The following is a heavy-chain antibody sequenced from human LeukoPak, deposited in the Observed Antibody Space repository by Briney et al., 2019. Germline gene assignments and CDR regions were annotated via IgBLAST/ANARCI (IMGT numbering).Heavy chain of an antibody. Sequence: GGSLRLSCAASGFTFSTYAMTWVRQAPGKGLEWVSSISSSSSYIYYADSVKGRFTISRDNAKNSLYLQMNSLRAEDTAVYYCARRYSSGYTFDYWGQGTLVTVSS. CDR1: GFTFSTYA. CDR2: ISSSSSYI. J-gene: IGHJ4*02. CDR3: ARRYSSGYTFDY. D-gene: IGHD3-22*01. V-gene: IGHV3-21*01.